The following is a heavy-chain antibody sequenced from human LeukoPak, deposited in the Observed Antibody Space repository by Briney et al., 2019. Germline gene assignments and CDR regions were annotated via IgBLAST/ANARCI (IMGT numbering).Heavy chain of an antibody. J-gene: IGHJ6*02. Sequence: PGGSLRLSCAASGFTFSDYYMSWIRQAPGKGLEWVSCISSSGSTIYYADSVKGRFTIYRDNAKNSLYLQMNSLRAEDTAVYYCAREPYYYDSSGYPDGGYYYYGMDVWGQGTTVTVSS. V-gene: IGHV3-11*01. CDR1: GFTFSDYY. CDR2: ISSSGSTI. D-gene: IGHD3-22*01. CDR3: AREPYYYDSSGYPDGGYYYYGMDV.